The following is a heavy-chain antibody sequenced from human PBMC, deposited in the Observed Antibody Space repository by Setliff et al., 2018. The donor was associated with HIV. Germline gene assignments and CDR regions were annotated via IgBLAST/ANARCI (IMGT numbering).Heavy chain of an antibody. CDR1: DDPISSYY. J-gene: IGHJ6*03. CDR3: ALTGHRLLRGYMDV. D-gene: IGHD2-15*01. V-gene: IGHV4-4*07. Sequence: SETLSLTCYVTDDPISSYYWSWARQPAGKGLEWIGRLYVSGDTNYNPSLKSRVTMSLDTSKKHFSLNLKSVTAADTAVYYCALTGHRLLRGYMDVWGKGTTVTVS. CDR2: LYVSGDT.